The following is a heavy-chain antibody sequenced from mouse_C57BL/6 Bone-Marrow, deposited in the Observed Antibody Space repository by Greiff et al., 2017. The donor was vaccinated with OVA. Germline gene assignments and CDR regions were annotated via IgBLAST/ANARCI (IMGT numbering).Heavy chain of an antibody. V-gene: IGHV14-2*01. CDR3: ARGALWRFYAMDY. CDR1: GFNIKDYY. Sequence: VHVKQSGAELVKPGASVKLSCTASGFNIKDYYMHWVKQRTEQGLEWIGRIDPEDGETKYAPKFQGKATITADTSSNTAYLQLSSLTSEGTAVYYCARGALWRFYAMDYWGQGTSVTVSS. J-gene: IGHJ4*01. D-gene: IGHD1-1*02. CDR2: IDPEDGET.